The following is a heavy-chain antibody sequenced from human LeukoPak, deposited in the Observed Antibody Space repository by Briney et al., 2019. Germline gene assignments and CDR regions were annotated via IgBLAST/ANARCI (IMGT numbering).Heavy chain of an antibody. J-gene: IGHJ4*02. CDR1: GFTFSTYV. CDR2: ISSPAGTI. V-gene: IGHV3-23*01. Sequence: GGSLRLSCAASGFTFSTYVMAWFRQTPGKGLEGVSVISSPAGTIYYADFVRGRFTISRDNSKYTLYLHLNSLRVGDTAVYSCARAPSHRGFDYWGQGTLVTVSS. CDR3: ARAPSHRGFDY.